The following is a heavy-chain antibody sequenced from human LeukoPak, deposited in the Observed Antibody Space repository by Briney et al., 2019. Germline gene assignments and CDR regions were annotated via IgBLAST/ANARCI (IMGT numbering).Heavy chain of an antibody. J-gene: IGHJ6*03. V-gene: IGHV3-48*03. CDR3: AKDSAFYYIDV. CDR1: GFTFSAYE. CDR2: ISGSGTTK. D-gene: IGHD3-10*01. Sequence: PGGSLRLSCAASGFTFSAYEMDWVRQAPGKGLESVSYISGSGTTKSYADSVKGRFTISRDNSKNTLYLQMNSLKGDDTAVYYCAKDSAFYYIDVWGKGTTVIISS.